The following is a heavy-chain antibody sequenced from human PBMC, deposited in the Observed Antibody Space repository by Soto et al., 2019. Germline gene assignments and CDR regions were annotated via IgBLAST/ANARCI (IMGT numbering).Heavy chain of an antibody. CDR2: ASAYSNST. CDR3: ARDLCRHDVLGFDY. V-gene: IGHV1-18*01. D-gene: IGHD1-1*01. Sequence: HVQLAQSGAEVKRPGDSVTVSCRASGYTFTNYGINWVRQAPGPGIEWLGWASAYSNSTNYAHRLHDRDTMTTATFTSTAYMELRSLRSDDTAVYYCARDLCRHDVLGFDYWGQGTLVTVSS. J-gene: IGHJ4*02. CDR1: GYTFTNYG.